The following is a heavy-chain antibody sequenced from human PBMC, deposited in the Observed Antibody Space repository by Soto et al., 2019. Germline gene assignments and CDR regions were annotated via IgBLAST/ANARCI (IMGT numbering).Heavy chain of an antibody. CDR3: VRVLDYSAGYYDS. J-gene: IGHJ5*01. D-gene: IGHD2-2*03. Sequence: EVTLMASGGGQVYPGGSLRLSCSASGFTFSGHWMHCVRQAPGKGPEWVSRIGPDGTSRSYGDCAKSRFTISRGNTERTLGVSVVSLTVDDTAVYYCVRVLDYSAGYYDSWGKGTMVTVSS. V-gene: IGHV3-74*01. CDR1: GFTFSGHW. CDR2: IGPDGTSR.